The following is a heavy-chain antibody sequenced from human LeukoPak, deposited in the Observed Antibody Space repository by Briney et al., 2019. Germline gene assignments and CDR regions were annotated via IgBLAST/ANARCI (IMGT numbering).Heavy chain of an antibody. CDR3: ARDQGHDAFDI. Sequence: SETLSHTCTVSGGSISSGGYYWSWIRQHPGKGLEWIGYIYYSGSTYYNPSLKSLVTISVDASKNQFSLKLSSVTAADTAVYYCARDQGHDAFDIWGQGTMVTVSS. V-gene: IGHV4-31*01. J-gene: IGHJ3*02. CDR1: GGSISSGGYY. CDR2: IYYSGST.